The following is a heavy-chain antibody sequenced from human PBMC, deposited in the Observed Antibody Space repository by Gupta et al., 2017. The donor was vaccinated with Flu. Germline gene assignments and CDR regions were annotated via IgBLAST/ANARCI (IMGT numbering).Heavy chain of an antibody. CDR3: AREGRYCSSTSCYSFDY. D-gene: IGHD2-2*02. J-gene: IGHJ4*02. Sequence: QVQLQESGPGLVKPSQPLPLTGTVSGGSISRRSYYRSWILHPAGKGLEWIGRIYTSGSTNYNPSLKSRVTISVDTSKNQFSLKLSSVTAADTAVYYCAREGRYCSSTSCYSFDYWGQGTLVTVSS. CDR1: GGSISRRSYY. CDR2: IYTSGST. V-gene: IGHV4-61*02.